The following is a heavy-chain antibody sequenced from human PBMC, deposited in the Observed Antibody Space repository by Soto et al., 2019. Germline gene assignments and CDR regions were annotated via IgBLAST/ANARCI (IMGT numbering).Heavy chain of an antibody. CDR2: ISNDGSNK. V-gene: IGHV3-30-3*01. Sequence: QVQLVESGGGVVQPGRSLRLSCAASGFIFSSYSMHWVRQAPGKGLEWVAIISNDGSNKDYVDSVKGRFTISRDNSNNTLFLQMNSLRAEDTAVYYCARDQFLDAFDIWGQGTMVTVSS. CDR3: ARDQFLDAFDI. D-gene: IGHD2-21*01. J-gene: IGHJ3*02. CDR1: GFIFSSYS.